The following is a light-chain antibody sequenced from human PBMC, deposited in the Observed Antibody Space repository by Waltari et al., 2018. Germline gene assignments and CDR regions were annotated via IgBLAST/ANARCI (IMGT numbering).Light chain of an antibody. CDR3: SSYAGIKNYVL. CDR1: SSDIGSYNY. V-gene: IGLV2-8*01. J-gene: IGLJ2*01. Sequence: PPSASGSPGQSVIISCTGTSSDIGSYNYVSWYQQHPGRAPKLIIHGVTHRPSGVPERFSASKSGNTASLTVSGLQAEDEAKYYCSSYAGIKNYVLFDGGTQLTVL. CDR2: GVT.